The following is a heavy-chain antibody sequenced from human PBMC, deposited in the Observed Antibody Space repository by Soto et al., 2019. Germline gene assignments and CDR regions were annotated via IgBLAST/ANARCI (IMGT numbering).Heavy chain of an antibody. CDR2: MNPNSGNT. CDR1: GYTFTSYD. V-gene: IGHV1-8*01. Sequence: QVQLVQSGAEVKKPGASVKVSCKASGYTFTSYDINWVRQATGQGLEWMGWMNPNSGNTGYAQKFQGRVTMTRNTSISTAYMELSSLRSEDTAVYYCARSLHSSCWYVSYYYYYGMDVWGQGTTVTVSS. CDR3: ARSLHSSCWYVSYYYYYGMDV. J-gene: IGHJ6*02. D-gene: IGHD6-13*01.